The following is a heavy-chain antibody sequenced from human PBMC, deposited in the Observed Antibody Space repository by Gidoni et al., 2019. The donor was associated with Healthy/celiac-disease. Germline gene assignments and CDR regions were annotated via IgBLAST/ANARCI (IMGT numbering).Heavy chain of an antibody. D-gene: IGHD3-10*01. CDR2: IIPTLGIA. V-gene: IGHV1-69*08. CDR3: AREGVVPYGSGTSDV. J-gene: IGHJ6*02. Sequence: QVQLVQSGAEVKKPGSSVKVSCKASGGTFSSNTISWVRQAPGQGLEWMGRIIPTLGIANYAQKFQGRVTITADKSTSTAYMELSSLRSEDTAVYYCAREGVVPYGSGTSDVWGQGTTVTVSS. CDR1: GGTFSSNT.